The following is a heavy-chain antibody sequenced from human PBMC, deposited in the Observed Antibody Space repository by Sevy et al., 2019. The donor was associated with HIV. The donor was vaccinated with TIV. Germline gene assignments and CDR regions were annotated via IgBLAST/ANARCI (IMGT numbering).Heavy chain of an antibody. CDR3: ARDLHNDNGDYRSKHDAFEV. CDR1: GFTFSSYS. V-gene: IGHV3-21*01. D-gene: IGHD4-17*01. CDR2: VSSSSSYI. J-gene: IGHJ3*01. Sequence: GGSLRLSCAASGFTFSSYSMNWVRQAPGKGLQWVSSVSSSSSYIYYADSVRGRFTISRDNVKNSLYLQMNSLRAEATAVYYCARDLHNDNGDYRSKHDAFEVWGQGTMVTVSS.